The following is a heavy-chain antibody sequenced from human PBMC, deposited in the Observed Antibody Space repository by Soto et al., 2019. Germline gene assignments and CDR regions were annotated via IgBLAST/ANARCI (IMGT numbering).Heavy chain of an antibody. J-gene: IGHJ6*02. D-gene: IGHD6-13*01. V-gene: IGHV4-31*03. Sequence: SETLSLTCTVSGGSISTSGGYYWSWIRQHPGEGLEWIGYIYYTGRTYYNPSLKSRITISADTSKNQFSLKLSSVTAADTAVYYCARLPRRSSWRPYYYYGMDVWGQGTTVTVSS. CDR2: IYYTGRT. CDR1: GGSISTSGGYY. CDR3: ARLPRRSSWRPYYYYGMDV.